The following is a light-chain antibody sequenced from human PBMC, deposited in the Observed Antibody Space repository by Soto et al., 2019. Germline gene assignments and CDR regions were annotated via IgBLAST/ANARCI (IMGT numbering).Light chain of an antibody. CDR1: QNVNNR. Sequence: EIVMTQSPAKLSVYPGERPTLSCRASQNVNNRLAWYQQKAGQPPRLLIYGASTRATGIPARFSGSGSGTDFTLTISSLQSEDFPVYYCQHFNSWPLLFGQGTKV. V-gene: IGKV3-15*01. J-gene: IGKJ1*01. CDR2: GAS. CDR3: QHFNSWPLL.